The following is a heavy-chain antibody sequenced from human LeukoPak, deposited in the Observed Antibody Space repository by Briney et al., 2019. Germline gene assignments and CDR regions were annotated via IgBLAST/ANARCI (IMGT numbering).Heavy chain of an antibody. Sequence: KSSETLSLTCTVSGGSISSSSYYWGWIRQPPGKGLEWIGSIYYSGSTYYNPSLKSRVTISVDTSKNQFSLKLSSVTAADTAVYYCARESYDFWSGYLPDYWGQGTLVTVSS. V-gene: IGHV4-39*07. D-gene: IGHD3-3*01. CDR2: IYYSGST. CDR1: GGSISSSSYY. CDR3: ARESYDFWSGYLPDY. J-gene: IGHJ4*02.